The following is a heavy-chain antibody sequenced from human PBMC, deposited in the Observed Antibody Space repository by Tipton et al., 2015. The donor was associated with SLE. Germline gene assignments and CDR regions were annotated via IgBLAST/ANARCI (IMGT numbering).Heavy chain of an antibody. J-gene: IGHJ4*02. CDR3: AKSLVVITTPFDY. CDR1: GFTFSSYA. D-gene: IGHD3-22*01. Sequence: SLRLSCAASGFTFSSYAMSWVRQAPGKGLEWVSAISGSGGSTYYADSVKGRFTISRDNSKNTLYLQMNSLRAEDTAVYYCAKSLVVITTPFDYWGQGPLVTVSS. CDR2: ISGSGGST. V-gene: IGHV3-23*01.